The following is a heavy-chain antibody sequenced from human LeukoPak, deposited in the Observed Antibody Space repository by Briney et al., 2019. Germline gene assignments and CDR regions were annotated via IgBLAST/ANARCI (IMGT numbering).Heavy chain of an antibody. CDR1: GFTLSSYA. CDR3: TRAPPGRDGYSEY. CDR2: IRDSDGRT. V-gene: IGHV3-23*01. Sequence: PGGSLRLSCAASGFTLSSYAMSWVRQTPGKGLECVSTIRDSDGRTYYADSVEGRFTISRDNSTNTLYLQMNSLRAEDTAVYYCTRAPPGRDGYSEYWGQGTVVTVST. D-gene: IGHD5-24*01. J-gene: IGHJ4*02.